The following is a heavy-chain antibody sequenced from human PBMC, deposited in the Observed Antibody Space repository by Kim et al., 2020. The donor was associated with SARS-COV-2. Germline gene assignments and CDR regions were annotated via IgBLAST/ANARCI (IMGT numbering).Heavy chain of an antibody. D-gene: IGHD6-19*01. Sequence: SETLSLTCAVYGGSFSGYYWSWIRQPPGKGLEWIGEINHSGSTNYNPSLKSRVTISVDTSKNQFSLKLSSVTAADTAVYYCARRGRTDSGWSKKGAFDIWGQGTMVTVSS. CDR1: GGSFSGYY. V-gene: IGHV4-34*01. J-gene: IGHJ3*02. CDR2: INHSGST. CDR3: ARRGRTDSGWSKKGAFDI.